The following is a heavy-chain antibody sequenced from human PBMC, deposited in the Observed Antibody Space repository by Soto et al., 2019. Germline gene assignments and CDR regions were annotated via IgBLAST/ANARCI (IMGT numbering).Heavy chain of an antibody. Sequence: GGSLRLSCAASGFTFSDCGMHWVRQAPGKGLEWVAFIRYDGGDKYYPDSVKGRFTIPRDNSKNTVYLQMNSLRAEDTGVYYCARDMTTHFDYWGQGTLVTVSS. CDR2: IRYDGGDK. CDR1: GFTFSDCG. CDR3: ARDMTTHFDY. D-gene: IGHD4-17*01. V-gene: IGHV3-30*02. J-gene: IGHJ4*02.